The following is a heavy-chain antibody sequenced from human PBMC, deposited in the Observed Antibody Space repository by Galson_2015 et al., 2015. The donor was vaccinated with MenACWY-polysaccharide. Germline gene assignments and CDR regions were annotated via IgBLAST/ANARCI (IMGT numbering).Heavy chain of an antibody. D-gene: IGHD2-15*01. Sequence: SLRLSCAASGFSFNTYSMIWVRQAPGQGLQWVSAISGSSAYIFYADSVRGRFIISRDYARNSLYLQMNSLRAEDTTIYYCASRMRSKTGSGPEDYWGQGTLVTVSS. V-gene: IGHV3-21*01. CDR1: GFSFNTYS. CDR3: ASRMRSKTGSGPEDY. J-gene: IGHJ4*02. CDR2: ISGSSAYI.